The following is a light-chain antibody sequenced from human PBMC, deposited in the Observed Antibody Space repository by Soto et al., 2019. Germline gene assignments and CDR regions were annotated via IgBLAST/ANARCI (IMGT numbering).Light chain of an antibody. J-gene: IGLJ2*01. CDR3: LLYYGGAQRGV. CDR1: TEAVTSDNY. Sequence: QTVVIQEPSLTVSPGGTVTLTCTSSTEAVTSDNYPNWFQQNPGQAPRPLIYSTSNKHSWTPARFSGSLLGGKAALTLSGVQPEDEAEYYCLLYYGGAQRGVFGGGTKVTVL. V-gene: IGLV7-43*01. CDR2: STS.